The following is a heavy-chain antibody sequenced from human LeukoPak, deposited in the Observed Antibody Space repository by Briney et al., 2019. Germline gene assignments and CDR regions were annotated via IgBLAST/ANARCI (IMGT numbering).Heavy chain of an antibody. CDR2: IYTSGST. V-gene: IGHV4-61*02. CDR3: ARSREMAIRTYYFDY. Sequence: SQTLSLTCTVSGGSISSDCYYWSWIRQPAGKGLEWIGRIYTSGSTNYNPSLKSRVTISVDTSKNQFSLKLSSVTAADTAVYYCARSREMAIRTYYFDYWGQGTLVTVSS. D-gene: IGHD5-24*01. J-gene: IGHJ4*02. CDR1: GGSISSDCYY.